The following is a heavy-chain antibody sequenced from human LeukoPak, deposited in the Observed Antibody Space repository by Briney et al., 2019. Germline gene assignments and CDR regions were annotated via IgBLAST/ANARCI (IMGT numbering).Heavy chain of an antibody. V-gene: IGHV3-30*18. D-gene: IGHD4-11*01. J-gene: IGHJ6*02. CDR1: GFTFSSYG. CDR2: ISYDGSNK. Sequence: GGSLRLSCAAPGFTFSSYGMHWVRQAPGKGLEWVAVISYDGSNKYYADSVKGRFTISRDNSKNTLYLQMNSLRAEDTAVYYCAKERLQGDGMDVWGQGTTVTVSS. CDR3: AKERLQGDGMDV.